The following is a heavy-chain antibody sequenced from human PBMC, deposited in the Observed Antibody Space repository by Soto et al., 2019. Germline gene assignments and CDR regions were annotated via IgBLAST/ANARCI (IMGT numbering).Heavy chain of an antibody. CDR2: VDQSGST. CDR3: ARDRQRGYCTGGSCYSYFDY. D-gene: IGHD2-15*01. J-gene: IGHJ4*02. CDR1: GGSFSGYY. Sequence: QVQLQQWGAGLLKPSETLSLTCAIYGGSFSGYYWSWIRQPPGMGLEWIGEVDQSGSTNYNPSPKSRVTISGDTSKNQFSLKLNSVTAADTAVYYCARDRQRGYCTGGSCYSYFDYWGQGALVIVSS. V-gene: IGHV4-34*01.